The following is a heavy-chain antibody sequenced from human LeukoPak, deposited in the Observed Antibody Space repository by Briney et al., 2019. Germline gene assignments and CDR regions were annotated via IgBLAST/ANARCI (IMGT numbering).Heavy chain of an antibody. CDR2: ISGSGGST. Sequence: GGSLRLSCAASGFTFSSYAMSWVRQAPGRGLEWVSAISGSGGSTYYADSVKGRFTISRDNSKNTLYLQMNSLRAEDTAVYYCAKGDYYGSGSYGYWGQGTLVTVSS. J-gene: IGHJ4*02. CDR1: GFTFSSYA. D-gene: IGHD3-10*01. CDR3: AKGDYYGSGSYGY. V-gene: IGHV3-23*01.